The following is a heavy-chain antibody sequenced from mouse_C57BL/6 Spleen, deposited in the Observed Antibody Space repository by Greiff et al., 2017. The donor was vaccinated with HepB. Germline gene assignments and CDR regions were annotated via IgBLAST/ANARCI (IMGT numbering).Heavy chain of an antibody. Sequence: QVQLQQSGAELVKPGASVKISCKASGYAFSSYWMNWVKQRPGKGLEWIGQIYPGDGDTNYNGKFKGKATLTADKSSSTAYMQLSSLTSEDSAVYFCAREDYDEVFDYWGQGTTLTVSS. J-gene: IGHJ2*01. V-gene: IGHV1-80*01. CDR3: AREDYDEVFDY. CDR1: GYAFSSYW. CDR2: IYPGDGDT. D-gene: IGHD2-4*01.